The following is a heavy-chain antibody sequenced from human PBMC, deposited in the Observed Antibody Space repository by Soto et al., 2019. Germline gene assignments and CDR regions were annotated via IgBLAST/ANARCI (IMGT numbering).Heavy chain of an antibody. D-gene: IGHD3-10*01. CDR2: ISSSSSTI. CDR1: GFTFNSYS. J-gene: IGHJ4*02. CDR3: ARAGYYGSGILL. Sequence: EVQLVESGGGLVQPGGSLRLSCAASGFTFNSYSMNWVRQAPGKGLEWVSYISSSSSTIYYADSVKGRFTISRDNAKNSLYLQMNSLRDEETAVYYCARAGYYGSGILLWGQVTLVTVSS. V-gene: IGHV3-48*02.